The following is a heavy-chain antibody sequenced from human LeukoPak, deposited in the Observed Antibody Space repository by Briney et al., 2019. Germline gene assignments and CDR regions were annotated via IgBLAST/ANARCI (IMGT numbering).Heavy chain of an antibody. CDR3: ARHRAYSSSSPFDS. J-gene: IGHJ4*02. D-gene: IGHD6-6*01. CDR1: GVSISSSSYY. V-gene: IGHV4-39*01. CDR2: IYYSGST. Sequence: SETLSLTCTVSGVSISSSSYYWGWIRQPPGKGLEWIGSIYYSGSTYYNPSLKSRVTIFVDTSKNQFSLRLSSVTAADTAVYYCARHRAYSSSSPFDSWGQGTPVTVSS.